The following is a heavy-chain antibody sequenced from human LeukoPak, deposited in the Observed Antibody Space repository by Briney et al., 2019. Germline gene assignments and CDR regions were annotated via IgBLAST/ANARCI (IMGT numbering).Heavy chain of an antibody. D-gene: IGHD4-17*01. CDR3: ARAFAFDDYGDPNAFDI. Sequence: SETLSLTCVVSGGSISSGSHYWSWIRQPPGKGLEWIGYIYHSGSTSYCPSLKSRVTISVDRAKNQFFLTLSSVTAADTAVYYCARAFAFDDYGDPNAFDIWGQGTMVTVSS. J-gene: IGHJ3*02. CDR1: GGSISSGSHY. CDR2: IYHSGST. V-gene: IGHV4-30-2*01.